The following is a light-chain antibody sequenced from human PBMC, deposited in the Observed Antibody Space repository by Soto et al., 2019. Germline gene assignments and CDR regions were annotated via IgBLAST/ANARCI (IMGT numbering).Light chain of an antibody. CDR3: SSYAGNYIYV. V-gene: IGLV2-11*01. CDR2: AVS. Sequence: QSALTQPRSVSGSPGQSVTISCTRTSSYIGPYDHVAWYQQHPGKASKLIIFAVSKRPSGVPDRFSGSKSGNTASLTISGLQAEDEADYYCSSYAGNYIYVFATGTKLTVL. J-gene: IGLJ1*01. CDR1: SSYIGPYDH.